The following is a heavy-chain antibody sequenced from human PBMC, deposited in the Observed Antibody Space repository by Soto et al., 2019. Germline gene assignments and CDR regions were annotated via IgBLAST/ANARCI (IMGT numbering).Heavy chain of an antibody. Sequence: SETLSLTCTVSGGSISSYYWSWIRQPPGKGLEWIGYIYYSGSTNYNPSLKSRVTISVDTSKNQFSLKLSSVTAADTAVYYCARDIHEKDYYYYGMDVWGQGTTVTVSS. D-gene: IGHD2-15*01. CDR3: ARDIHEKDYYYYGMDV. V-gene: IGHV4-59*01. J-gene: IGHJ6*02. CDR1: GGSISSYY. CDR2: IYYSGST.